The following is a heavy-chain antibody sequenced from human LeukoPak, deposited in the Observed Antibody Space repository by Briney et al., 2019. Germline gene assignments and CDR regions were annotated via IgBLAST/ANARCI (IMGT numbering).Heavy chain of an antibody. CDR2: ISAYNGNT. V-gene: IGHV1-18*01. J-gene: IGHJ6*02. D-gene: IGHD3-9*01. CDR3: AKDRSHYDILTGPGYYGMDV. CDR1: GFTFTSYG. Sequence: ASVKVSCKASGFTFTSYGFSWVRQAPGQGLEWMGWISAYNGNTNYAQKLQGRVTMTTDTSTSTAYMELRSLRSDDTAVYYCAKDRSHYDILTGPGYYGMDVWGQGTTVTVSS.